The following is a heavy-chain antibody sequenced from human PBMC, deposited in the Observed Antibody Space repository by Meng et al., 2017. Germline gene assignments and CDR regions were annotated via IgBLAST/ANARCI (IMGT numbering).Heavy chain of an antibody. D-gene: IGHD6-19*01. J-gene: IGHJ4*02. Sequence: GESLKISCTASGFTFDDYAVSWFRQAPGKGLEWVGFIRSEAYGGTAEYAASVKGRFTISRDDSNGIAYLQMNSLRAEDTAVYYCARDLSYSSGWSFDYWGQGTLVTVSS. V-gene: IGHV3-49*03. CDR3: ARDLSYSSGWSFDY. CDR2: IRSEAYGGTA. CDR1: GFTFDDYA.